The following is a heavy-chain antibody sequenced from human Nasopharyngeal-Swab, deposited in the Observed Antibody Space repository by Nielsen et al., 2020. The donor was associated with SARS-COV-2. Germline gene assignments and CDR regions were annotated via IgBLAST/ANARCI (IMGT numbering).Heavy chain of an antibody. V-gene: IGHV4-31*03. D-gene: IGHD3-22*01. Sequence: LSLTCTVSGGSISSGGYYWSWIRQHPGKGLEWIRYIYYSGSTYYNPSLKSRVTISVDTSKNQFSLKLSSVTAADTAVYYCARVDTMIREFDLWGRGTLVTVSS. J-gene: IGHJ2*01. CDR1: GGSISSGGYY. CDR3: ARVDTMIREFDL. CDR2: IYYSGST.